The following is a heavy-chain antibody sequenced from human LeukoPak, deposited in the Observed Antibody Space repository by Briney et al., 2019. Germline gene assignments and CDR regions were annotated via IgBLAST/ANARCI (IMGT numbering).Heavy chain of an antibody. CDR2: IYYSGAT. J-gene: IGHJ3*02. V-gene: IGHV4-39*07. CDR1: GGSISSSTYY. CDR3: ARARQEYSYGYIDAFDI. D-gene: IGHD5-18*01. Sequence: PSETLSLTCSVSGGSISSSTYYWGWIRQPPGKGLEWIASIYYSGATYYNPSLKSRVTISLDTSKNQFSLKLSSVTAADTAVYYCARARQEYSYGYIDAFDIWGQGTMVTVSS.